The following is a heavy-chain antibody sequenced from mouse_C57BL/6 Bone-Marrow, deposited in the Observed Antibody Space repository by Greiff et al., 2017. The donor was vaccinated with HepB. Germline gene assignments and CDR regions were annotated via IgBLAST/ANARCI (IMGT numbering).Heavy chain of an antibody. V-gene: IGHV1-55*01. CDR3: ARNYGSSSYYYAMDY. CDR1: GYTFTSYW. D-gene: IGHD1-1*01. CDR2: IYPGSGST. Sequence: QVQLKESGAELVKPGASVKMSCKASGYTFTSYWITWVKQRPGQGLEWIGDIYPGSGSTNYNEKFKSKATLTVDTSSSTAYMQLSSLTSEDSAVYYCARNYGSSSYYYAMDYWGQGTSVTVSS. J-gene: IGHJ4*01.